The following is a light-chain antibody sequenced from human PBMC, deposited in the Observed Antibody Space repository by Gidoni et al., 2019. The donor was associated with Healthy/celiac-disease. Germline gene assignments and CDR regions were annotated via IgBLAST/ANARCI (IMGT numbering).Light chain of an antibody. Sequence: SYELPPPPSVSVSPGQTARIPCSGDAFPKQYAYWYQQKPGQAPVLVIYKDSERPSGIPERFSGSSSGTTVTLTISGVQAEDEADYYCQSADSSGTYASNWVFGGGTKLTVL. J-gene: IGLJ3*02. CDR1: AFPKQY. CDR3: QSADSSGTYASNWV. V-gene: IGLV3-25*03. CDR2: KDS.